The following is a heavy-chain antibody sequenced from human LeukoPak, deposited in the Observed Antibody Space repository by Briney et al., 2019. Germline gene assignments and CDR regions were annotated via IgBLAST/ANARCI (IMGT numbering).Heavy chain of an antibody. CDR1: GYTFTSYG. CDR3: ARDLISRWELPNDAFDI. D-gene: IGHD1-26*01. CDR2: ISAYNGHT. Sequence: ASVKVSCKASGYTFTSYGISWVRQAPGQGLEWMGWISAYNGHTNYAQKLQGRVTMTTDTPTSTAYMELRSLRSDDTAVYYCARDLISRWELPNDAFDIWGQGTMVTVSS. J-gene: IGHJ3*02. V-gene: IGHV1-18*01.